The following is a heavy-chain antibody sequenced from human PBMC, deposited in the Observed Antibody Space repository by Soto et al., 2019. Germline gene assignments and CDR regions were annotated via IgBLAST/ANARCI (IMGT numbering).Heavy chain of an antibody. J-gene: IGHJ6*04. V-gene: IGHV3-66*01. CDR1: GFSVSSKY. CDR2: IQSGGTT. Sequence: EVQLVESGGDLVQPGGSLRLSCAASGFSVSSKYMSWVRQAPGKGLEWVSLIQSGGTTYYAGSLKGRFTISRDYSENTLLLQMNSLRVEDTAVYYCTSDDVHFNGDRYYWVPMDVWGKGTTVTVSA. D-gene: IGHD2-15*01. CDR3: TSDDVHFNGDRYYWVPMDV.